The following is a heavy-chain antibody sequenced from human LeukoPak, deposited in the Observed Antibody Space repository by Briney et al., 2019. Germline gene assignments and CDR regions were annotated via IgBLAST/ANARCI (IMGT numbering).Heavy chain of an antibody. Sequence: GGSLRLSCAASGFTFSSYAMSWVRQAPGKGLEWVSAISGSGGSTYYADSVKGRFTISRDNSKNTRYLQMNSLRAEDTAVYYCAKDRNYYDSSGDRLAAFDIWGQGTMVTVSS. D-gene: IGHD3-22*01. CDR2: ISGSGGST. V-gene: IGHV3-23*01. CDR3: AKDRNYYDSSGDRLAAFDI. CDR1: GFTFSSYA. J-gene: IGHJ3*02.